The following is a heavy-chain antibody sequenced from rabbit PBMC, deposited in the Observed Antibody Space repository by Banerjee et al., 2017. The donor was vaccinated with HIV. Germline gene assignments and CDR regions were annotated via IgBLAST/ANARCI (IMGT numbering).Heavy chain of an antibody. CDR2: IYGGSSGST. CDR1: GSDISSNA. V-gene: IGHV1S45*01. D-gene: IGHD2-1*01. J-gene: IGHJ4*01. CDR3: ARANDGVVGLNL. Sequence: QEQLVESGGGLVQPEGSLTLTCKASGSDISSNAMCWVRQAPGKGLELIACIYGGSSGSTWYASWAKGRFTISKTSSTTVTLQMTSLTAADTATYFCARANDGVVGLNLWGQGTLVTVS.